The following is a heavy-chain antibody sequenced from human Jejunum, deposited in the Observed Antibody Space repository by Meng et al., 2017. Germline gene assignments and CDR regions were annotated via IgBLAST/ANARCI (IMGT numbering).Heavy chain of an antibody. D-gene: IGHD6-19*01. J-gene: IGHJ4*02. CDR2: IFRTGTS. CDR1: GDSISSDNW. CDR3: ARKGGTYSTGHFPHFDY. V-gene: IGHV4-4*02. Sequence: QGHVAEAGPGRVKPSGTLSLTCAVSGDSISSDNWWSWVRQPPGKGPEWIGDIFRTGTSNYSPSLRSRVAIYMDKSKNQFSLSLNSVTAADTAVYYCARKGGTYSTGHFPHFDYWGQGTLVTVSS.